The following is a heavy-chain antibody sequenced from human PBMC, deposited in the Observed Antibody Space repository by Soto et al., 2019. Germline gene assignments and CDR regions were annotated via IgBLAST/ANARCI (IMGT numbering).Heavy chain of an antibody. J-gene: IGHJ4*02. D-gene: IGHD3-16*02. CDR1: GFTFSNAW. V-gene: IGHV3-15*01. CDR3: TASYVWGSYRPFDY. Sequence: GGSLRLSCAASGFTFSNAWMSWVRQAPGKGLEWVGRIKSKTDGGTTDYAAPVKGRFTISRDDSKNTLYLQMNSLKTEDTAVYYCTASYVWGSYRPFDYWGKGTLVTVSS. CDR2: IKSKTDGGTT.